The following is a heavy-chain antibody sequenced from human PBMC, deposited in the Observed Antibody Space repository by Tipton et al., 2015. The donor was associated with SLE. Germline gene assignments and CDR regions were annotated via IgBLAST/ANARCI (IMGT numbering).Heavy chain of an antibody. V-gene: IGHV4-59*11. Sequence: TLSLTCTVSGGSISSHYWSWIRQPPGKTLEWISYIHYTGSAFYNPSLESRLITSIDISKNQFSLKLHSLSAADTAVYYCAREVNTVGDSDAFDIWGQGTIVTVSP. D-gene: IGHD5/OR15-5a*01. CDR1: GGSISSHY. J-gene: IGHJ3*02. CDR3: AREVNTVGDSDAFDI. CDR2: IHYTGSA.